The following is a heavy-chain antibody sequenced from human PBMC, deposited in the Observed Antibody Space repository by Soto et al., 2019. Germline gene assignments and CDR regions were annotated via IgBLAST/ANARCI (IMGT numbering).Heavy chain of an antibody. V-gene: IGHV4-30-2*01. J-gene: IGHJ5*02. D-gene: IGHD3-3*01. CDR3: ARAQYYDFWSGYYPWFDP. CDR1: GGSISSGGYS. Sequence: PSETLSLTCAVSGGSISSGGYSWSWIRQPPGKGLEWIGYIYHSGSTYYSPSLKSRVTISVDRSKKQFSLKLSSVTAADTAVYYCARAQYYDFWSGYYPWFDPWGQGTLVTVSS. CDR2: IYHSGST.